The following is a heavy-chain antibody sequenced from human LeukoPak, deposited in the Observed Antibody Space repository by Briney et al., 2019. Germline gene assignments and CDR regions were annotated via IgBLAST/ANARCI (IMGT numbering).Heavy chain of an antibody. V-gene: IGHV1-69*05. CDR1: GGTFSSYA. CDR2: IIPIFGTA. D-gene: IGHD1-14*01. CDR3: ASYHREPPIGYYYYYYYMDV. J-gene: IGHJ6*03. Sequence: SVKVSCKASGGTFSSYAISWVRQAPGQGLEWMGGIIPIFGTANYAQKFQGRVTITTDESTSTAYMELSSLRSEDTAVYYCASYHREPPIGYYYYYYYMDVWGKGTTVTVSS.